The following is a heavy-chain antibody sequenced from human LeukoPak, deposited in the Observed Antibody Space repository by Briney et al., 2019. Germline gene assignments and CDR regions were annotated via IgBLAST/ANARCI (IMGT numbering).Heavy chain of an antibody. CDR3: ARDRVLHYFDY. D-gene: IGHD3-16*01. Sequence: GGSLRLSCTASGFTISNYGMHWVRRAPGKGLEWVAGLRSDGGEKYYADSVKGRFTISRDNSKNTLYLQMTSLRADDTAVYYCARDRVLHYFDYWGQGALVTVSS. CDR2: LRSDGGEK. CDR1: GFTISNYG. J-gene: IGHJ4*02. V-gene: IGHV3-33*01.